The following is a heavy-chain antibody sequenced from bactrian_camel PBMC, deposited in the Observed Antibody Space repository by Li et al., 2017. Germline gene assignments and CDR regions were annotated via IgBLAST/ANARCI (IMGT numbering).Heavy chain of an antibody. CDR3: AADPGPLSDGLGRIVATNAEH. Sequence: HVQLVESGGGPVQDGGSLRLSCTISGGSFGATDMGWFRQAPGNECELVSTIDSEGSAYYADSVKGRFTVSRDDAKNMLYLQMDNLKPEDTAMYYCAADPGPLSDGLGRIVATNAEHWGQGTQVTVS. J-gene: IGHJ4*01. V-gene: IGHV3S53*01. CDR1: GGSFGATD. D-gene: IGHD1*01. CDR2: IDSEGSA.